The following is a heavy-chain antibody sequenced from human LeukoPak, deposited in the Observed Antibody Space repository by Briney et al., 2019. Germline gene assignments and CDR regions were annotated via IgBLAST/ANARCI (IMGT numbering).Heavy chain of an antibody. Sequence: PGGSLRRSCAASGFTFSSYSMNWVRQAPGKGLEWVSSISSSSSYIYYADSVKGRFTISRDNAEKLVHLQMNSLGDEDTAVYYCAAWGSGNYWGQGTLVTVSS. CDR2: ISSSSSYI. J-gene: IGHJ4*02. V-gene: IGHV3-21*04. CDR1: GFTFSSYS. CDR3: AAWGSGNY. D-gene: IGHD7-27*01.